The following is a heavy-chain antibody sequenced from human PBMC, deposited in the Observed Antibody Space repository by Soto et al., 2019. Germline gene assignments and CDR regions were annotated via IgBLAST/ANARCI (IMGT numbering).Heavy chain of an antibody. CDR3: ARGGITIFGVGYGMDV. CDR2: IYHSGST. CDR1: GGSVSSGCYS. J-gene: IGHJ6*02. V-gene: IGHV4-30-2*01. Sequence: TLSLTCAVSGGSVSSGCYSWSWIRQPPGKGLEWIGYIYHSGSTYYNPSLKSRVTISVDRSKNQFSLKLSSVTAAETAVYYCARGGITIFGVGYGMDVWGQGTTVTVSS. D-gene: IGHD3-3*01.